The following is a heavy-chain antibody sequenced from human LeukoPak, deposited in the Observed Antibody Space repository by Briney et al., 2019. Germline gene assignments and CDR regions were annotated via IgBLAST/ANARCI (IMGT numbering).Heavy chain of an antibody. D-gene: IGHD2-2*01. CDR3: ARRVVVPAAPYYFDY. V-gene: IGHV3-7*01. CDR1: GLSFSSYC. J-gene: IGHJ4*02. Sequence: GGSLRLSCAASGLSFSSYCMSWFRQAPGKGLEWVANIKQDGSEKYHVDSVKGRFTVSRDNAKNLLYLQLNSLRAEDTAVYYCARRVVVPAAPYYFDYWGQGTLVTVSS. CDR2: IKQDGSEK.